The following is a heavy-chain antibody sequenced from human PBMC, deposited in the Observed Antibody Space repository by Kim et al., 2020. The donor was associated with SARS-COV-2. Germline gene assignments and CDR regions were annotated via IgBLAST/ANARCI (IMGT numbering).Heavy chain of an antibody. CDR1: GGSISSGGYY. CDR2: IYYSGST. J-gene: IGHJ6*02. V-gene: IGHV4-31*03. CDR3: ARDHAADFTPPYYYYGMDV. D-gene: IGHD3-3*01. Sequence: SETLSLTCTVSGGSISSGGYYWSWIRQHPGKGLEWIGYIYYSGSTYYNPSLKSRVTISVDTSKNQFSLKLSSVTAADTAVYYCARDHAADFTPPYYYYGMDVWGQGTTVTVSS.